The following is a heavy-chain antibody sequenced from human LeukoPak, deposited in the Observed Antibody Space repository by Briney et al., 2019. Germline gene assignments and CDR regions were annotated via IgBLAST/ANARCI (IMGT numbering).Heavy chain of an antibody. CDR1: GGSFSGYY. Sequence: SETLSLTCAVYGGSFSGYYWSWIRQPPGKGLEWIGEINHSGSTNYNPSLKSRVTISVDTSKNQFSLKLSPVTAADTAVYYCARVYCSSTSCYSWFDPWGQGTLVTVSS. CDR3: ARVYCSSTSCYSWFDP. CDR2: INHSGST. J-gene: IGHJ5*02. V-gene: IGHV4-34*01. D-gene: IGHD2-2*01.